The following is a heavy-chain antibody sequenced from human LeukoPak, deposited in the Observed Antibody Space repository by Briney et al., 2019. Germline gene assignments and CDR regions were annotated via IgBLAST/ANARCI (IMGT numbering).Heavy chain of an antibody. V-gene: IGHV4-61*02. CDR1: GDSIRSGSFH. Sequence: SETLSLTCSVSGDSIRSGSFHWNWIRQPARKGLEWIGRIYITGSTDYNPSLKSRVTMSVDTSNNQFSLKLTSVTAADTAVYYCAKSWGYAANSLHIQHWGQGARVIVSA. CDR3: AKSWGYAANSLHIQH. J-gene: IGHJ1*01. CDR2: IYITGST. D-gene: IGHD4-23*01.